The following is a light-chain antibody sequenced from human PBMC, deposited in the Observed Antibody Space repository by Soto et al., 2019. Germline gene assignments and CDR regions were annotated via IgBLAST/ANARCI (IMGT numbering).Light chain of an antibody. V-gene: IGKV1-5*03. J-gene: IGKJ3*01. CDR1: QSISTW. Sequence: DIQMTQSPSTLSASVGDRVTITCRASQSISTWLAWYQQKPGKAPKLLIYKASSLESGVPSRFSGSGSGTEFTLTISSLHPVEFATHYCQQDNILSPCTCGPGTNVDIK. CDR2: KAS. CDR3: QQDNILSPCT.